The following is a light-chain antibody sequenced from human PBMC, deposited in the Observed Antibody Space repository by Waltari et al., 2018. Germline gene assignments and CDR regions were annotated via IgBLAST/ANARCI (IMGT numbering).Light chain of an antibody. CDR2: RNN. J-gene: IGLJ2*01. Sequence: QSVLTQPPSASGTPGQRVTIPCSGSISNIGSNYVYWCQQFQGTAPRLIMSRNNQRPSGVPDRFSGSKSGTSAFLAISGLRSEDEADYYCATWDDSLRGHVLFGGGTKLTVL. CDR3: ATWDDSLRGHVL. CDR1: ISNIGSNY. V-gene: IGLV1-47*01.